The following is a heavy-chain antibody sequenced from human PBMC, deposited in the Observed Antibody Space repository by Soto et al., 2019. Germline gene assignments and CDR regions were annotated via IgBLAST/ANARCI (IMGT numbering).Heavy chain of an antibody. Sequence: PGGSLRLSCAASGFTFSSYWMSWVRQAPGKGLEWVANIKQDGSEKYYVDSVKGRFTISRDNAKNSLYLQMNSLRAEDTAVYYCASAPLPQVRYYYYYYGMDVWGQGTTVTVSS. V-gene: IGHV3-7*01. CDR3: ASAPLPQVRYYYYYYGMDV. J-gene: IGHJ6*02. CDR2: IKQDGSEK. CDR1: GFTFSSYW. D-gene: IGHD3-10*01.